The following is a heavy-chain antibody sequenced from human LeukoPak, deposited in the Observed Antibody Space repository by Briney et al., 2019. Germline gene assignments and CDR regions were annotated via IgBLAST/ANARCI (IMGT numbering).Heavy chain of an antibody. Sequence: GGSLRLSCTASGFSFSGHWMHWARQLPGKGLVWVSRISPTGSTTSYADSVKGRFTVSRDNAKTTLYLQVNNLRAEDTAVYYCARGPNSNWSGLDFWGQGTLLTVSS. CDR1: GFSFSGHW. CDR3: ARGPNSNWSGLDF. V-gene: IGHV3-74*01. D-gene: IGHD6-6*01. J-gene: IGHJ4*02. CDR2: ISPTGSTT.